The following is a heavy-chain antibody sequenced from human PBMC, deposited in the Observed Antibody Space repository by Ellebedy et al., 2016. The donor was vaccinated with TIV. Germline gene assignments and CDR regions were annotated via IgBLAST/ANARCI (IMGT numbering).Heavy chain of an antibody. V-gene: IGHV4-30-4*01. CDR2: IFYTGDS. Sequence: SETLSLTXTVSGGSISSGDYYWSWIRQPPGKGLEWIGYIFYTGDSYYNPSLKSRVTISVDTSKNQFSLKLSSVTAADTAVYYCASQGRVSIFGVVYWGQGTLVTVSS. CDR1: GGSISSGDYY. J-gene: IGHJ4*02. D-gene: IGHD3-3*01. CDR3: ASQGRVSIFGVVY.